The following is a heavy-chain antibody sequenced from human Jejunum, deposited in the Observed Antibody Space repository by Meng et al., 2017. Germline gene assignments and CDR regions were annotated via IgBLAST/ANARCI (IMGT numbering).Heavy chain of an antibody. CDR3: ARVRTGYCDY. V-gene: IGHV3-74*01. Sequence: QLVECAGGLVQSGGSLRLSCAASGFTFSTYWMHWVRQAPEKGLEWVSQINVDGGTITYADSVKGRFTISRDNAKNTLYLQMNSLRVEDTAVYYCARVRTGYCDYWGQGTLVTVSS. D-gene: IGHD4-17*01. J-gene: IGHJ4*02. CDR1: GFTFSTYW. CDR2: INVDGGTI.